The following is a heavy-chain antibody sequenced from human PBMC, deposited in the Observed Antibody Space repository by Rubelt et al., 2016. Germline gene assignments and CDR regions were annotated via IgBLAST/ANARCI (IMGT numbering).Heavy chain of an antibody. Sequence: QEQLVQSGAEVRKPGASVSISCKPSGHNFIGYHIHWVRQAPGQGLEWMGIITSSGGSTSYASKFQGRVSLTRDTLELNSLRPEDTAVYFCAARHGTQTYGAFDLWGQGTKVTVSS. CDR3: AARHGTQTYGAFDL. CDR2: ITSSGGST. CDR1: GHNFIGYH. J-gene: IGHJ3*01. V-gene: IGHV1-46*01. D-gene: IGHD6-13*01.